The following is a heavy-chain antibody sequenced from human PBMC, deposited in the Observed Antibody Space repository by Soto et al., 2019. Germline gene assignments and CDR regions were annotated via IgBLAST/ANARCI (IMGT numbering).Heavy chain of an antibody. D-gene: IGHD5-18*01. J-gene: IGHJ4*02. V-gene: IGHV4-34*01. CDR1: GGSFSGYY. Sequence: QVQLQQWGAGLLKPSETLSLTCAVYGGSFSGYYWSWIRQPPGKGLEWIGEINHSGSTNYNPSLNSRVTISVDTSKFQFSLKLRSVTAADTAVYYCAGGGEGSYGHPYYFDYLGQGTLVAVSS. CDR3: AGGGEGSYGHPYYFDY. CDR2: INHSGST.